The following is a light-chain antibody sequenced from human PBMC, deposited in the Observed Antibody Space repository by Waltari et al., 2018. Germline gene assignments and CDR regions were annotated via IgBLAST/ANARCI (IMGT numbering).Light chain of an antibody. CDR1: RSNIGSKI. J-gene: IGLJ2*01. Sequence: QTVLTQPPSASGAPGQRVTLSCSGDRSNIGSKIVKRYPQAPGTTPQLPIYRNYQRPSGVPDRFSCSTSGAAASLAMCVLRSYEEADYFCASGDDGLSGRWEFGGGTKVTVI. V-gene: IGLV1-44*01. CDR3: ASGDDGLSGRWE. CDR2: RNY.